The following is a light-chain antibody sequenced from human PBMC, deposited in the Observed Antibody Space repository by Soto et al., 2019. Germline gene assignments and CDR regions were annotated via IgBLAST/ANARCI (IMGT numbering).Light chain of an antibody. CDR1: QSVLYSSNNKNY. Sequence: DIVMTQSPDSLAVSLGERATINCKSSQSVLYSSNNKNYLAWYQQKPGQPPKLLIFWASTRDSGVPDRFSGSRSGTDFTLTISSLQAEDVAVYFCQQYYATPRTFDQGTKVEIK. CDR2: WAS. V-gene: IGKV4-1*01. CDR3: QQYYATPRT. J-gene: IGKJ1*01.